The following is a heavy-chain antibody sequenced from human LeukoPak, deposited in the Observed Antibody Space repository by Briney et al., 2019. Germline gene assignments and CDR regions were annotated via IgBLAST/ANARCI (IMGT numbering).Heavy chain of an antibody. CDR3: AKLQPPFTMIVVVIPPHFDY. D-gene: IGHD3-22*01. CDR1: GFTFSSYA. CDR2: ISGSGGST. Sequence: GGSLRLSCAASGFTFSSYAMSWVRQPPGKGLEWVSAISGSGGSTYYADSVKGRFTISRDNSKNTLYLQMNSLRAEDTAVYYCAKLQPPFTMIVVVIPPHFDYWGQGTLVTVSS. J-gene: IGHJ4*02. V-gene: IGHV3-23*01.